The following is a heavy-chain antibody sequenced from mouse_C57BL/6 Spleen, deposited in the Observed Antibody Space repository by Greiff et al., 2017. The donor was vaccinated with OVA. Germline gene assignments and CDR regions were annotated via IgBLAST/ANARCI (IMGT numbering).Heavy chain of an antibody. V-gene: IGHV5-6*01. D-gene: IGHD1-1*01. CDR2: ISSGGSYT. Sequence: EVMLVESGGDLVKPGGSLKLSCAASGFTFSSYGMSWVRQTPDKRLEWVATISSGGSYTYYPDSVKGRFTISRDNAKNTLYLQMSSLKSEDTAMYYCARHGTVVATDYAMDYWGQGTSVTVSS. CDR3: ARHGTVVATDYAMDY. J-gene: IGHJ4*01. CDR1: GFTFSSYG.